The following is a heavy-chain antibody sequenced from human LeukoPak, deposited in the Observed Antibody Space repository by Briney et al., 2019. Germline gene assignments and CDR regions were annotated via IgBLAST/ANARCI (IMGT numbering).Heavy chain of an antibody. V-gene: IGHV4-4*07. CDR2: IYTSGST. CDR3: ARVNRGWFGDNWFDP. Sequence: PSETLSLTCTVSGGSISSYYWSWIRQPAGKGLEWIGHIYTSGSTNYNPSLKSRVTMSVDTSKNQFSLKLSSVTAADTAVYYCARVNRGWFGDNWFDPWGQGTLVTVSS. J-gene: IGHJ5*02. CDR1: GGSISSYY. D-gene: IGHD3-10*01.